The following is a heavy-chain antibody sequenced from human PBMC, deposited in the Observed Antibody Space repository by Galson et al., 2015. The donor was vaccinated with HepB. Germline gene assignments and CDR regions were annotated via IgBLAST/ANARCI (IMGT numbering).Heavy chain of an antibody. D-gene: IGHD3-10*01. Sequence: SLRLPCADSGITVSSSYMSWVRQAPGKGLEWVSLMYSGASTYYADSVKGRFTISRHNSKNTLYLQMNSLRAEDTAVYYCARGGLYYFSSGCYGQTWGQGTLVTVSS. V-gene: IGHV3-53*04. CDR1: GITVSSSY. CDR3: ARGGLYYFSSGCYGQT. CDR2: MYSGAST. J-gene: IGHJ5*02.